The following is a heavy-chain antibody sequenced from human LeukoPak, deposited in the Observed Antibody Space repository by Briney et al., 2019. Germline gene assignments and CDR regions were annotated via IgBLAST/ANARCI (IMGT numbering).Heavy chain of an antibody. J-gene: IGHJ4*02. V-gene: IGHV3-21*01. CDR3: AREPFWSGYYSNLHFDY. D-gene: IGHD3-3*01. CDR1: GFTFSSYN. CDR2: ISSSSEYI. Sequence: GGSLRLSCAASGFTFSSYNMYWVRQAPGKGLEGVSSISSSSEYIYYADSVKGRFTISRDNAKNSLYLQMNSLRAEDTAVYYCAREPFWSGYYSNLHFDYWGQGTLVTVSS.